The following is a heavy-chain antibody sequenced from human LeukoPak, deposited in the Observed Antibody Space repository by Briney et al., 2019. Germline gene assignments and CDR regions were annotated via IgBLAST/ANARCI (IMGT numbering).Heavy chain of an antibody. CDR3: ARVSYSYGFVDWFDP. CDR2: IYYSGST. J-gene: IGHJ5*02. Sequence: SETLSLTCTVPGGSISSSSYYWGWIRQPPGKGLEWIGSIYYSGSTYYNPSLKSRVTISVDTSKNQFSLKLSSVTAADTAVYYCARVSYSYGFVDWFDPWGQGTLVTVSS. CDR1: GGSISSSSYY. D-gene: IGHD5-18*01. V-gene: IGHV4-39*07.